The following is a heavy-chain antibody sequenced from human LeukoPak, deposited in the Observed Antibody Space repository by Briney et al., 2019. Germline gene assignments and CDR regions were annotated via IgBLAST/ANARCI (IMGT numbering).Heavy chain of an antibody. J-gene: IGHJ5*02. Sequence: ASVKVSCKASGYTFTGYYMHWVRQAPGQGLEWMGWINPNSGGTNYAQKFQGRVTMTRDTSISTAYMELSRLRSDDTAVYYCARESTPYDFWSGYHNWFDPWGQGTLVTVSS. D-gene: IGHD3-3*01. CDR2: INPNSGGT. CDR3: ARESTPYDFWSGYHNWFDP. V-gene: IGHV1-2*02. CDR1: GYTFTGYY.